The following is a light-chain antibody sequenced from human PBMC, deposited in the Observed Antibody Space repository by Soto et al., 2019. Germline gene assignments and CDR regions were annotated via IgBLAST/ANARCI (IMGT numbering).Light chain of an antibody. CDR1: SSDIGNYNS. J-gene: IGLJ1*01. CDR2: EVT. CDR3: GSWTTYRPYV. V-gene: IGLV2-14*01. Sequence: QSALTQPASVSGSRGQSITIPCTGTSSDIGNYNSVSWYQQHPGKAPKLIIYEVTNRPSGVSDRFSGSKSGNTASLTISGLQAEDEADYYCGSWTTYRPYVFATGTKVTVL.